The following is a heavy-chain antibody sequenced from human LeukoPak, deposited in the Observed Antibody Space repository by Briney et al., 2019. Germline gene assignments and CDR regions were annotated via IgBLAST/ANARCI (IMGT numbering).Heavy chain of an antibody. CDR1: GYTYINHG. CDR3: ARNQYDSVWGSFRPYFDY. CDR2: IDLYIVNT. J-gene: IGHJ4*02. D-gene: IGHD3-16*02. Sequence: ASVKVGCQESGYTYINHGINWVRPAPGQGIEWMGSIDLYIVNTKYAERFQDRVIMTTDTSTRTAYMELRSLRSDDTAVFYCARNQYDSVWGSFRPYFDYWGQGTLVTVSS. V-gene: IGHV1-18*04.